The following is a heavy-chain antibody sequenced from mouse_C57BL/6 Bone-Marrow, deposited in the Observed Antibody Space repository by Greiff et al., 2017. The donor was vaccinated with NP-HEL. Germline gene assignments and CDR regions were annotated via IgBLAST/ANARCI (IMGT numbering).Heavy chain of an antibody. CDR2: ISSGGSYT. Sequence: EVHLVESGGDLVKPGGSLKLSCAASGFTFSSYGMSWVRQTPDKRLEWVATISSGGSYTYSPDRVKGRFTISRDNAKHTLYLQMSSLKSEDTAMYYCATTVVADYAMDYWGQGTSVTVAS. D-gene: IGHD1-1*01. CDR3: ATTVVADYAMDY. J-gene: IGHJ4*01. CDR1: GFTFSSYG. V-gene: IGHV5-6*01.